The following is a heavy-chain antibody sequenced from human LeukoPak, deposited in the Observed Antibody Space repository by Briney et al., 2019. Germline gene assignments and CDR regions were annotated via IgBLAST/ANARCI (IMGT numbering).Heavy chain of an antibody. CDR3: AREGSYCVGGDCYSFDF. CDR1: GYRFISNY. D-gene: IGHD2-21*02. J-gene: IGHJ4*02. CDR2: MHPGNGNT. Sequence: ASVKVSCKASGYRFISNYIQWVRQAPGLGPEWMGWMHPGNGNTRYAEKFQGRVTMTGDTSINTAYMDLRSLRSDDTAVYYCAREGSYCVGGDCYSFDFWGQGTLITVSS. V-gene: IGHV1-2*02.